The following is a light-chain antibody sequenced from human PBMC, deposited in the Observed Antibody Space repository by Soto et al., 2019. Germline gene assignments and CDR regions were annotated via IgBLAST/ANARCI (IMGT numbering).Light chain of an antibody. V-gene: IGKV3-15*01. J-gene: IGKJ1*01. CDR2: GAS. CDR3: QQSYSTPRT. CDR1: QSVSSN. Sequence: EIVMTQSPATLSVSPGERATLSRRASQSVSSNLTWYQQKPGQAPRLLIYGASTRATGIPARFSGSGSGTEFTLTISSLQPEDVATYYCQQSYSTPRTFGQGTKVDIK.